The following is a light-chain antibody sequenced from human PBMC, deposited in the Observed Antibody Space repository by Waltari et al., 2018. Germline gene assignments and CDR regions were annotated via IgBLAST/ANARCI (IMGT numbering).Light chain of an antibody. Sequence: DIVMTQSPDSLAVSLGERATINCKSSQSVLYSSNNKNYLAWYQQKPGQPPKLLIYWASTRESGVPDRFSGGGSGTDFTLTISSLQAEDVAVYYCQQYYSISRTFGQGTKVEIK. CDR3: QQYYSISRT. V-gene: IGKV4-1*01. CDR1: QSVLYSSNNKNY. CDR2: WAS. J-gene: IGKJ1*01.